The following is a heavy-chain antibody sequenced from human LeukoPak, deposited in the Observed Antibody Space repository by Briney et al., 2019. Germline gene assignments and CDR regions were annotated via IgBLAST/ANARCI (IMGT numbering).Heavy chain of an antibody. D-gene: IGHD3-22*01. Sequence: PSETLSLTCTVSGGSISSYYWSWIRQPPGKGLEWIGYIYYSGSTNYNPSLKSRVTISVDTSKNQFSLKLSSVTAADTAVYYCARAPKNYYDSSGYSRGAFDIWGQGTMVIVSS. CDR1: GGSISSYY. CDR3: ARAPKNYYDSSGYSRGAFDI. J-gene: IGHJ3*02. CDR2: IYYSGST. V-gene: IGHV4-59*01.